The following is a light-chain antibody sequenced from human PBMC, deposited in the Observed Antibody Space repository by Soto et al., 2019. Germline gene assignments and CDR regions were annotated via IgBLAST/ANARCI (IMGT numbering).Light chain of an antibody. Sequence: QSVLTQPPSASGTPEQRVTISCSGSSSNIGGNTVNWYQQLPGTAPKLLIYSNNQRPSGVPDRFSGSKSGTSASLAISGLQSEDEADYYCAAWDDSLNGVVFGGGTKVTVL. CDR2: SNN. CDR3: AAWDDSLNGVV. J-gene: IGLJ2*01. V-gene: IGLV1-44*01. CDR1: SSNIGGNT.